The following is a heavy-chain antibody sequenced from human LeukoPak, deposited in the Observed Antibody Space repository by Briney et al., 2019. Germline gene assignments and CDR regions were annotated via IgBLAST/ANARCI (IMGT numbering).Heavy chain of an antibody. D-gene: IGHD6-13*01. V-gene: IGHV3-11*01. Sequence: PGGSLRLSCAASGFTFSDYYMSWIRQAPGKGLERVSYISSSGSTIYYADSVKGRFTISRHNAKNSLYLHMNSLRAEDTAVYSCARIDSSSWYVDYWGQGTLVTVSS. CDR2: ISSSGSTI. CDR3: ARIDSSSWYVDY. J-gene: IGHJ4*02. CDR1: GFTFSDYY.